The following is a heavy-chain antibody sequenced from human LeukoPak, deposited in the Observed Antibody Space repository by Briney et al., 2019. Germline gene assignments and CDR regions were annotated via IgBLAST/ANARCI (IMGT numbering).Heavy chain of an antibody. CDR3: ARHQGTGDYYGMDV. Sequence: SETLSLTCTVSGGSISSYYWSWIRQPPGKGLEWIGYFYYSGSTNYNPSLKSRVTISVDTSKNQFSLKLSSVAAADTAVYYCARHQGTGDYYGMDVWGQGTTVTVSS. CDR2: FYYSGST. J-gene: IGHJ6*02. V-gene: IGHV4-59*08. CDR1: GGSISSYY.